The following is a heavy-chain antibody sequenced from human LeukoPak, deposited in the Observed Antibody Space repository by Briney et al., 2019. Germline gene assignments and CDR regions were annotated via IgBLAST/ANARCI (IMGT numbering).Heavy chain of an antibody. V-gene: IGHV3-30*18. CDR1: GFTFSSYW. D-gene: IGHD6-13*01. J-gene: IGHJ4*02. Sequence: GGSLRLSCAASGFTFSSYWMHWVRQAPGKGLECVAIISYGGSNKYYTDSVKGRFTISRDNSKNTLYLQMNSLRAEDTAVYYCAKSGIEAAGSLVYFDYWGQGTLVTASS. CDR2: ISYGGSNK. CDR3: AKSGIEAAGSLVYFDY.